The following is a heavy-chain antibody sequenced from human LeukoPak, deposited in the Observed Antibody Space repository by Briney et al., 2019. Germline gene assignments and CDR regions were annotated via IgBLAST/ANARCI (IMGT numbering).Heavy chain of an antibody. D-gene: IGHD3-16*01. V-gene: IGHV1-8*03. Sequence: ASVKVSCKASGYTFASYDINWVRQASGQGLEWVGWMNPNSGNTGYAQKFQGRVTITRNTSISTAYMELSSLRSEDTAVYYCARGGGSSSGVYYFHYHMDVWGKGTTVTVSS. CDR3: ARGGGSSSGVYYFHYHMDV. J-gene: IGHJ6*03. CDR1: GYTFASYD. CDR2: MNPNSGNT.